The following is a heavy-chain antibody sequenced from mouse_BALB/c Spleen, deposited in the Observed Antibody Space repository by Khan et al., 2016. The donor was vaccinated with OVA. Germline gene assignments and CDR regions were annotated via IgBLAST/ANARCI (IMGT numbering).Heavy chain of an antibody. Sequence: QVQLQQSGAELAKPGASVKMSCKASDYTFNNYWMHWVKQRPGQGLEWIGYINPSTDYTEFNQKFKDKATLTADKSSSTAYMQLSSLTSEDSAVYYCVNHSSSSACFTYWGQGTLVTVSA. CDR1: DYTFNNYW. D-gene: IGHD1-1*01. CDR3: VNHSSSSACFTY. V-gene: IGHV1-7*01. J-gene: IGHJ3*01. CDR2: INPSTDYT.